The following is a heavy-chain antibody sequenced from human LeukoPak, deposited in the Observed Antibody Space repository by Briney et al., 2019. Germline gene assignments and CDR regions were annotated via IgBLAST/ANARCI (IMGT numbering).Heavy chain of an antibody. Sequence: SETLSLTCTVSGGSISSHYWSWIRQPPGKGLEWIGYINYSGRTNYNPSLTGRVIVSVDTSNNQFSLRLTSVTAADTAVYYCARHGFDSGNYQAHFDCWGQGTLVTVSS. CDR1: GGSISSHY. V-gene: IGHV4-59*08. J-gene: IGHJ4*02. D-gene: IGHD3-22*01. CDR3: ARHGFDSGNYQAHFDC. CDR2: INYSGRT.